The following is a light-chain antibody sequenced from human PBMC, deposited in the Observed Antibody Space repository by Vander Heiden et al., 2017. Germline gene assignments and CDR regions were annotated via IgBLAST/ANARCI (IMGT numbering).Light chain of an antibody. CDR3: CSYAGTYTGV. CDR1: SSDVGGYDF. J-gene: IGLJ2*01. V-gene: IGLV2-11*01. Sequence: QSALTQPRSVSGSPGQSVTISCTGTSSDVGGYDFVSWYQQHPDKAPKLMIYDVSKRPSGVPDRFSGSKSGNTASLTISGLQPEDEADYYCCSYAGTYTGVFGGGTKLTVL. CDR2: DVS.